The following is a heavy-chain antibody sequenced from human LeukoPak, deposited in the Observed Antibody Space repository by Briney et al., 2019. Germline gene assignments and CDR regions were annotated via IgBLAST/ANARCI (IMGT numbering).Heavy chain of an antibody. D-gene: IGHD2-21*02. J-gene: IGHJ4*02. Sequence: GGSLRLSCAASGFTFSSYAMSWVRQAPGKGLEWVSAISGSGGSTYYADSVKGRFTISRDNSKNTLYLQMNSLRAEDTAVYYCANLDAYCGGDCYPSPSDYWGQGTLVTVSS. CDR2: ISGSGGST. CDR1: GFTFSSYA. CDR3: ANLDAYCGGDCYPSPSDY. V-gene: IGHV3-23*01.